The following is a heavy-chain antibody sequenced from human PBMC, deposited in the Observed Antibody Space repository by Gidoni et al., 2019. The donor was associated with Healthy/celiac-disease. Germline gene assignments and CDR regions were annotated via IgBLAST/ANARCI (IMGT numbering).Heavy chain of an antibody. D-gene: IGHD6-25*01. V-gene: IGHV1-3*01. CDR3: ARTVAAAARALWYYGMDV. CDR2: INAGNGNT. J-gene: IGHJ6*02. Sequence: QVQLVQSGAEVKKPGASVKVSCKASGYTFTSYAMHWVRQAPGQRLEWMGWINAGNGNTKYSQKFQGRVTITRDTSASTAYMELSSLRSEDTAVYYCARTVAAAARALWYYGMDVWGQGTTVTVSS. CDR1: GYTFTSYA.